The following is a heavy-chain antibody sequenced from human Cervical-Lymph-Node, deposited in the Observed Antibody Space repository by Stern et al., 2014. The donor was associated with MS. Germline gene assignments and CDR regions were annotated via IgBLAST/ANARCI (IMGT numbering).Heavy chain of an antibody. J-gene: IGHJ4*02. CDR2: IYPYDSDT. CDR1: GYSFTIYY. CDR3: ARHVQGFDY. V-gene: IGHV5-51*01. Sequence: VQLVESGEEVKKPGESLKISCKLSGYSFTIYYIAWVRQMPGKGLEWMGVIYPYDSDTTYSPSFQGQVTISADKSITTAYLQWSSLRASDTAMYYCARHVQGFDYWGQGTLVTVSS.